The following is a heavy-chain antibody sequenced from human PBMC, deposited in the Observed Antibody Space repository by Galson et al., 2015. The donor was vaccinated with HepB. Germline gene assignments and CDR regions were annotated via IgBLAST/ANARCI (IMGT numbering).Heavy chain of an antibody. CDR3: AKSLYYGSGSSAYFDF. D-gene: IGHD3-10*01. Sequence: SLRLSCAASGFTFSNFAMSWVRQAPGKGLEWVSSISASGGSTYYEDSVKGRFTISRDNSKNTLDLQMNSLGAEDTAVYHCAKSLYYGSGSSAYFDFWGQGTLLTVSS. J-gene: IGHJ4*02. V-gene: IGHV3-23*01. CDR1: GFTFSNFA. CDR2: ISASGGST.